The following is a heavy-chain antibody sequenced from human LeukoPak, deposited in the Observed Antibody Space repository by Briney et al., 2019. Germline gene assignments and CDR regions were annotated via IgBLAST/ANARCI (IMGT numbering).Heavy chain of an antibody. D-gene: IGHD3-10*01. V-gene: IGHV3-21*01. CDR2: ISSSSSYI. J-gene: IGHJ4*02. Sequence: GGSLRLSCAASGFTFSSYSMNWVRQAPGKGLEWVSSISSSSSYIYYADSVKGRFTISRDNAKNSLYLQMNSLRAEDTAVYYCARPRGSGTLDPFDYWGQGTLVTVSS. CDR3: ARPRGSGTLDPFDY. CDR1: GFTFSSYS.